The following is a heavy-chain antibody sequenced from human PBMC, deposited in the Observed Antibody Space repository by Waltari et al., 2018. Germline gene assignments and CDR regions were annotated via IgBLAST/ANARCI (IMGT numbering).Heavy chain of an antibody. CDR3: TTDQGDSYTFYSFDY. J-gene: IGHJ4*02. D-gene: IGHD3-16*02. CDR1: GFTFSNTW. CDR2: IKNQRGGGWAT. V-gene: IGHV3-15*01. Sequence: EVQLVESGGGLVNPGGSLRLSCAASGFTFSNTWMDWVRQAPGKELELIARIKNQRGGGWATYYAAPVTGRFTVSRDDSKNMLYLQMSSLKTEDTAMYYCTTDQGDSYTFYSFDYWGQGTLVTVSS.